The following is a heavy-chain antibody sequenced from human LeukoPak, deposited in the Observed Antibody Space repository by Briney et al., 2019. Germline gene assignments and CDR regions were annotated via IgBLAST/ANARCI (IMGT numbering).Heavy chain of an antibody. D-gene: IGHD3-9*01. V-gene: IGHV2-5*02. CDR2: IYWDDDK. Sequence: SGPTLVNPTQTLTLTCTFSGFSLSTSGVGVGWIRQPPGKALEWLALIYWDDDKRYSPSLKSRLTITKDTSKNQVVLTMTNMDPVDTATYYCAHIPAYYDILTGYYTNNWFDPWGQGTLVTVSS. J-gene: IGHJ5*02. CDR3: AHIPAYYDILTGYYTNNWFDP. CDR1: GFSLSTSGVG.